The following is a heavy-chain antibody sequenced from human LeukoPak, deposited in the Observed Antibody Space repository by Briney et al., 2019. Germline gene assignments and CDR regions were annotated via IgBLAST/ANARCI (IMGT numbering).Heavy chain of an antibody. CDR3: ARLYGDFYFDY. Sequence: SGPALAHPPQPLTLTCTFSGFSLPTSGIRVSWIRQPPGKALEWLAHIDWDDDKFYSTSLKTRLTLSKDTSKNQVVLTMTNMDPVDTATYYCARLYGDFYFDYWGQGTLVTVSS. D-gene: IGHD4-17*01. CDR1: GFSLPTSGIR. CDR2: IDWDDDK. V-gene: IGHV2-70*04. J-gene: IGHJ4*02.